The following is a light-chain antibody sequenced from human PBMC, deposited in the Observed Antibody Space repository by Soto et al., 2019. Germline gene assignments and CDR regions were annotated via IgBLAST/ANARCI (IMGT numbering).Light chain of an antibody. CDR1: QSVSTN. CDR2: GAS. Sequence: EIVMTQPRATLSVSPGERATLSCRASQSVSTNLAWYQQRPGQAPRLLIYGASSRATGIPDRFSGSGSGTDFTLTISRLEPEDFAVYYCQPYGSSPPITSGQGTRPEVK. J-gene: IGKJ5*01. V-gene: IGKV3-20*01. CDR3: QPYGSSPPIT.